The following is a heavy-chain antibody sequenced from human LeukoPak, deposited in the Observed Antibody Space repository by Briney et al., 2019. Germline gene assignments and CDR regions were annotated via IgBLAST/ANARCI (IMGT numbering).Heavy chain of an antibody. D-gene: IGHD1-14*01. V-gene: IGHV3-23*01. CDR1: GFTFNRYA. CDR2: IGGGGENT. Sequence: GGSLRLSCAASGFTFNRYALSWVRQAPGKGLEWVSTIGGGGENTYYADSVKGRFTISRDSSKNTVYLHMKSLRAEDTAVYFCAKVLTGSQDYWGQGTLVTVTS. CDR3: AKVLTGSQDY. J-gene: IGHJ4*02.